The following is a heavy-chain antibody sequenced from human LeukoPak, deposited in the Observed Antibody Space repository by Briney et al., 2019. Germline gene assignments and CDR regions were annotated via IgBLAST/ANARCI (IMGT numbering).Heavy chain of an antibody. J-gene: IGHJ4*02. V-gene: IGHV5-51*01. Sequence: GESLKISCKGSGYSFTSYWIGWVRQMPGKGLEWMGIIHPGDSDTRYSPSFQGQVTISADKSISTAYLQWSSLKASDTAMYYCARQSHYYDSSGYYYVGFDYWGQGTLVTVSS. CDR3: ARQSHYYDSSGYYYVGFDY. D-gene: IGHD3-22*01. CDR2: IHPGDSDT. CDR1: GYSFTSYW.